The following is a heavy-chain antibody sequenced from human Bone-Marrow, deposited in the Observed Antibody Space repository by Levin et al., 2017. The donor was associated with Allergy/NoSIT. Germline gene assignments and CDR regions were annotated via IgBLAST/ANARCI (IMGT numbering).Heavy chain of an antibody. V-gene: IGHV1-18*01. D-gene: IGHD2-15*01. CDR3: ARDQFLGYCSGGSCYSGYRNDY. CDR1: GYTFTSYG. Sequence: ASVKVSCKASGYTFTSYGISWVRQAPGQGLEWMGWISAYNGNTNYAQKLQGRVTMTTDTSTSTAYMELRSLRSDDTAVYYCARDQFLGYCSGGSCYSGYRNDYWGQGTLVTVSS. J-gene: IGHJ4*02. CDR2: ISAYNGNT.